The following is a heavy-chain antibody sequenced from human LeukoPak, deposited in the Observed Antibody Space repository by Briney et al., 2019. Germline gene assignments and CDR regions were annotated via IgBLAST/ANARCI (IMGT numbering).Heavy chain of an antibody. CDR1: GGSISSSSYY. J-gene: IGHJ1*01. V-gene: IGHV4-39*01. D-gene: IGHD4-17*01. Sequence: SETLSLTCTVSGGSISSSSYYWGWLRQPPGKGQEWIGSIYYSGSTYYNPSLKSRVTISVDTSKNQFSLKLSSVTAADTAVYYCARGEDGDYYFQHWGQGTLVTVSS. CDR2: IYYSGST. CDR3: ARGEDGDYYFQH.